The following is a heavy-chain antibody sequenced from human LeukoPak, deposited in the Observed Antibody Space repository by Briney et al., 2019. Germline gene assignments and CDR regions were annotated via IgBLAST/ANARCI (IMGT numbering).Heavy chain of an antibody. D-gene: IGHD3-10*01. J-gene: IGHJ3*02. CDR1: GFTFSSYG. CDR3: AKDGYYGSGSYFPDAFDI. Sequence: GGSLRLSCAASGFTFSSYGMHWVRQAPGKGLEWVAVISYDGSNKYYADSVKGRFTISRDNSKNTLYLQMNSLRAEDTAVYYCAKDGYYGSGSYFPDAFDIWGQGTMVTVSS. V-gene: IGHV3-30*18. CDR2: ISYDGSNK.